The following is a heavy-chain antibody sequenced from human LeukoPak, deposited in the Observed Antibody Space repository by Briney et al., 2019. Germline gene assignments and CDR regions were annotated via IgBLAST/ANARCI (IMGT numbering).Heavy chain of an antibody. CDR1: GFTFSSYW. CDR2: INSDGSST. V-gene: IGHV3-74*01. Sequence: PGGSLRLSCAASGFTFSSYWMHWVRQAPGKGLVWVSRINSDGSSTSYADSVKGRFTISRDNAKNTLYLQMNSLRAEDTAVYYCARGISGSYGTVDYWGQGTLVTVSS. CDR3: ARGISGSYGTVDY. D-gene: IGHD1-26*01. J-gene: IGHJ4*02.